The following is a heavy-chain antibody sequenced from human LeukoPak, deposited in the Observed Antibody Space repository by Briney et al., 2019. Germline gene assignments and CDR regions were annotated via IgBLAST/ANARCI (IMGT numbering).Heavy chain of an antibody. CDR2: INPNSGGT. Sequence: ASVKVSCKASGYTFTGYYMHWVRQAPGQGLEWMGWINPNSGGTNYAQKFQGRVTITTDESTSTAYMELSSLRSEDTAVYYCARRHYDSSGYSDYFDYWGQGTLVTVSS. CDR3: ARRHYDSSGYSDYFDY. V-gene: IGHV1-2*02. CDR1: GYTFTGYY. D-gene: IGHD3-22*01. J-gene: IGHJ4*02.